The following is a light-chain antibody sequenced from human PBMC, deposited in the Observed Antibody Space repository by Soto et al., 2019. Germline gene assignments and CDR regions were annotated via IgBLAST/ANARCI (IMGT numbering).Light chain of an antibody. Sequence: QSVLTQPPSVSGAPGQRVTISCTGSSSNIGAGYDVHWYQQLPGTAPKLLIYGNSNRPSGVPDRFSGSKSGTSASLAITGLHAEDEAEYCCQSYDSSLSGAVVFGGGTKLTV. V-gene: IGLV1-40*01. CDR2: GNS. J-gene: IGLJ2*01. CDR1: SSNIGAGYD. CDR3: QSYDSSLSGAVV.